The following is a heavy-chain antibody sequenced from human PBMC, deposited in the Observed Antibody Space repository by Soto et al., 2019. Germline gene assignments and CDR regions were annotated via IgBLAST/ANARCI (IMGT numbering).Heavy chain of an antibody. J-gene: IGHJ5*02. CDR1: GGSFSGYY. CDR2: INHSGST. V-gene: IGHV4-34*01. Sequence: SETLSLTCSVYGGSFSGYYWSWIRQPPGKGLEWIGEINHSGSTNYNPSLKSRVTISVDTSKNQFSLKLSSVTAADTAVYYCARGFSRRYYGSGSYYNVLQNWFDPWGQGTLVTVSS. CDR3: ARGFSRRYYGSGSYYNVLQNWFDP. D-gene: IGHD3-10*01.